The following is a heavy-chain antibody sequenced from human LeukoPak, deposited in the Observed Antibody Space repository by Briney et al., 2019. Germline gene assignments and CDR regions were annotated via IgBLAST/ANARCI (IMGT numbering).Heavy chain of an antibody. CDR1: GGSISSGSYY. V-gene: IGHV4-39*01. Sequence: SETLSLTCTVSGGSISSGSYYWGWIRQPPGKGLEWIGNIYYSGSTYYNESLESRVTISIGTSKNQFSLKLNSVTAADTAMYYCAKSGGYGLIDYWGQGTLVTVSS. J-gene: IGHJ4*02. CDR3: AKSGGYGLIDY. CDR2: IYYSGST. D-gene: IGHD1-26*01.